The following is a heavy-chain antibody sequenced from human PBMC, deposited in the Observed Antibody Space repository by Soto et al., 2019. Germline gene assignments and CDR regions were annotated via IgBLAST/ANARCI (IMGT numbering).Heavy chain of an antibody. Sequence: QVQLVQSGAEVKKPGSSVKVSCKASGGTFSSYTISWVRQAPGQGLEWMGRIIPILGIANYAQKFQARVTITADKSTSTAYMELSSLRSEDTAVYYCAGYPPHKTGNWFDPWGQGTLVTVSS. CDR2: IIPILGIA. V-gene: IGHV1-69*02. J-gene: IGHJ5*02. CDR1: GGTFSSYT. CDR3: AGYPPHKTGNWFDP.